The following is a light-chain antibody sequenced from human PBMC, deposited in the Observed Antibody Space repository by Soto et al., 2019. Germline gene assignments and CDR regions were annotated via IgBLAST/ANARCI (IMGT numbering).Light chain of an antibody. V-gene: IGKV3-15*01. Sequence: IVMTQSPSTLSVSTGERVTLSCRASETVRTNLAWFQQKPGQTPRLLIFGASTRATGIPTRFTGSGSETEFTLTIGSLQSEDLAVYYCQQYYNWPPYTFGQGTKLEIK. CDR1: ETVRTN. CDR3: QQYYNWPPYT. CDR2: GAS. J-gene: IGKJ2*01.